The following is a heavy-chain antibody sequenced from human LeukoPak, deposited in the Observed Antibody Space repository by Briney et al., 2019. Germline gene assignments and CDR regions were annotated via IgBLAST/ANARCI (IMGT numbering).Heavy chain of an antibody. CDR2: IYYSGTT. CDR1: GGSISSGGYS. Sequence: PSQTLSLTCAVSGGSISSGGYSWSWIRQPPGKGLEWIGYIYYSGTTNYNPSLKSRVTLSVDTSKNQFSLKLSSVTAADTAVYYCARGDWSSGGSCYDYGGQGTLVTVSS. D-gene: IGHD2-15*01. V-gene: IGHV4-61*08. CDR3: ARGDWSSGGSCYDY. J-gene: IGHJ4*02.